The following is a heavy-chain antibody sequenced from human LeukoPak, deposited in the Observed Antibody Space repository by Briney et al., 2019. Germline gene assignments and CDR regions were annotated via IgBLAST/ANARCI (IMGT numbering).Heavy chain of an antibody. V-gene: IGHV3-30*02. Sequence: RTGGSLRLSCAASGFTFSSYGMHWVRQAPGKGLEWVAFIRYDGSNKYYADSVKGRFTISRDNSKNTLYLQMNSLRAEDTAAYYCAKDGLQVVGDAFDIWGQGTMVTVSS. CDR2: IRYDGSNK. D-gene: IGHD2-15*01. CDR3: AKDGLQVVGDAFDI. J-gene: IGHJ3*02. CDR1: GFTFSSYG.